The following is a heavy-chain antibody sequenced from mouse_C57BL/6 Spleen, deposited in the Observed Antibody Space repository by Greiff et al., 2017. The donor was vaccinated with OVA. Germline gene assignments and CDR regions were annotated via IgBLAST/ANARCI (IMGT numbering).Heavy chain of an antibody. Sequence: ESGPGLVKPSQSLSLTCSVTGYSITSGYYWNWIRQFPGNKLEWMGYISYDGSNNYNPSLKNRISITRDTSKNQFFLKLNSVTTEDTATYYCARDKRVLYFDYWGQGTTLTVSS. CDR1: GYSITSGYY. V-gene: IGHV3-6*01. CDR2: ISYDGSN. J-gene: IGHJ2*01. CDR3: ARDKRVLYFDY.